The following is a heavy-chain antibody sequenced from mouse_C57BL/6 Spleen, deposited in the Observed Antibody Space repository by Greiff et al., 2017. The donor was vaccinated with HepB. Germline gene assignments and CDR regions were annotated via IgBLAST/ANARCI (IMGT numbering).Heavy chain of an antibody. D-gene: IGHD1-1*01. CDR1: GYAFSSSW. Sequence: QVQLKQSGPELVKPGASVKISCKASGYAFSSSWMNWVKQRPGKGLEWIGRIYPGDGDTNYNGKFKGKATLTADKSSSTAYMQLSSLTSEDSAVYFCARDTTVVAPCYFDYWGQGTTLTVSS. CDR2: IYPGDGDT. J-gene: IGHJ2*01. V-gene: IGHV1-82*01. CDR3: ARDTTVVAPCYFDY.